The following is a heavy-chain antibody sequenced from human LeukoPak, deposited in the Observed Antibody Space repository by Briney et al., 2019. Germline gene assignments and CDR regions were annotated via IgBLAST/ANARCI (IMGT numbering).Heavy chain of an antibody. CDR2: ISGSGGST. Sequence: GGSLRLSCAASGFTFTSYDMSWVRQAPGKGLEWVSAISGSGGSTYYADSVKGRFTISRDTSKNTAYLQMNSLRAEDTAVYYCAKDGVEDIVVVPAAIVLGYWGQGTLVTVSS. V-gene: IGHV3-23*01. D-gene: IGHD2-2*01. J-gene: IGHJ4*02. CDR3: AKDGVEDIVVVPAAIVLGY. CDR1: GFTFTSYD.